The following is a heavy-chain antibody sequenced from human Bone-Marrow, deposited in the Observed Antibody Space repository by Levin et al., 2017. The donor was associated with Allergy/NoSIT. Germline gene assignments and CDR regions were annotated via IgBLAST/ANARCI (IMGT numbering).Heavy chain of an antibody. CDR2: INHSGST. D-gene: IGHD2-15*01. J-gene: IGHJ5*02. Sequence: SQTLSLTCAVYGGSFRGYYWSWIRQPPGKGLEWIGEINHSGSTNYNPSLKSRVTISVDTSKNQFSLKLSSVTAADTAVYYCARASVVVAATTTYNWFDPWGQGTLVTVSS. CDR3: ARASVVVAATTTYNWFDP. CDR1: GGSFRGYY. V-gene: IGHV4-34*01.